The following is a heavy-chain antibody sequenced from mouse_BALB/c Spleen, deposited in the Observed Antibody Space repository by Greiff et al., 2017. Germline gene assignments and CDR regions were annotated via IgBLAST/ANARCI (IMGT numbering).Heavy chain of an antibody. CDR2: INPSSGYT. J-gene: IGHJ4*01. D-gene: IGHD2-3*01. Sequence: QVQLKQSAAELARPGASVKMSCKASGYTFTSYTMHWVKQRPGQGLEWIGYINPSSGYTEYNQKFKDKTTLTADKSSSTAYMQLSSLTSEDSAVYYCARWLLRRAMDYWGQGTSVTVSS. CDR1: GYTFTSYT. V-gene: IGHV1-4*02. CDR3: ARWLLRRAMDY.